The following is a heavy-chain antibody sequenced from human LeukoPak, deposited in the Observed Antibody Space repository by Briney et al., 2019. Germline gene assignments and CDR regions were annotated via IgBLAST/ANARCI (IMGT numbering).Heavy chain of an antibody. Sequence: KPSETLSLTCTVSGVSISSSNSYWGWIRQPPGKGLEWIGSIYYSGNTYNASLKSQVSISIDTSKNQFSLRLTSVAAADTAVYYCAAYYDSSGYVDYWGQGTLVTVSS. CDR2: IYYSGNT. CDR1: GVSISSSNSY. CDR3: AAYYDSSGYVDY. J-gene: IGHJ4*02. D-gene: IGHD3-22*01. V-gene: IGHV4-39*01.